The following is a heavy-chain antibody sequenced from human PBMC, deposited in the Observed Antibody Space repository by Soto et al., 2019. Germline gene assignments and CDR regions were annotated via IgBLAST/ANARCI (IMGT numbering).Heavy chain of an antibody. Sequence: PGGSLRLSCTTSGFTFDDYAMHWVRQAPGKGLEWVSGISWNSGSIGYADSVKGRFTISRDNAKNSPYLQMNSLRAEDTALYYFAKDTKVGATYAFHIWGQGTMLTVSS. CDR1: GFTFDDYA. D-gene: IGHD1-26*01. J-gene: IGHJ3*02. CDR3: AKDTKVGATYAFHI. V-gene: IGHV3-9*01. CDR2: ISWNSGSI.